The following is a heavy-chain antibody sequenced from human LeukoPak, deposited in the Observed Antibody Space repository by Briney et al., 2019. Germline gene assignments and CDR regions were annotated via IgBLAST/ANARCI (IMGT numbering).Heavy chain of an antibody. CDR3: ARALYGSGSYSTY. V-gene: IGHV3-11*05. CDR2: ISSSSSFT. J-gene: IGHJ4*02. Sequence: AGSLRLSCAASGFTFSDFFMTWIRQAPGKGLEWVSYISSSSSFTAYADSVKGRFTISRDNTKNSLYLQMNSLRAEDTAVYYCARALYGSGSYSTYWGQGTLVTVSS. CDR1: GFTFSDFF. D-gene: IGHD3-10*01.